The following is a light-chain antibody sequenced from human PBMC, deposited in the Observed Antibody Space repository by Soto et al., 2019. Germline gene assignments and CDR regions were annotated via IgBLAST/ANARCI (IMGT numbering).Light chain of an antibody. J-gene: IGLJ2*01. V-gene: IGLV1-51*01. CDR3: GTWDSSLSAGV. Sequence: QSVLTQPPSVSAAPGQKVTISCSGSSSNVGNNYVSWYQQFPGTAPKLLIYDNNKRPSGIPDRFSGSKSGTSATLDITGLKTGDEADYYCGTWDSSLSAGVFGGGTKLT. CDR2: DNN. CDR1: SSNVGNNY.